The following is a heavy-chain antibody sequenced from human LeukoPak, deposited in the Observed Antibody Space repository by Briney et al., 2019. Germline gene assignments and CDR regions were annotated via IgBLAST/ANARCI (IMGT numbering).Heavy chain of an antibody. J-gene: IGHJ4*02. V-gene: IGHV4-38-2*02. CDR1: GYSISSGYY. D-gene: IGHD3-22*01. Sequence: SETLPLTRTISGYSISSGYYWGWMRQPPAERLQWFRGIYHSGRVYQNPSLKSTYYNPSLKSRVTMSVDTSKNQFSLMLSCVTAADTAVYYCARGLGPTDYDSSGYPYYFDYWGQGTLVTVSS. CDR3: ARGLGPTDYDSSGYPYYFDY. CDR2: IYHSGRVYQNPSLKST.